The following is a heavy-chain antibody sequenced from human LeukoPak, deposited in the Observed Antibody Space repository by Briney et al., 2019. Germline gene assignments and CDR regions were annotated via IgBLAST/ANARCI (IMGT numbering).Heavy chain of an antibody. CDR1: GYTLTEVS. CDR3: ATEIVGYGDVNYFDS. V-gene: IGHV1-24*01. D-gene: IGHD4-17*01. Sequence: ASVMVSCKISGYTLTEVSMHWVRQAPGKGLEWMGGFAPGDGETIYAQNFQGRLIVTEDTSTDTAYMELSSLRSDDTAVYYCATEIVGYGDVNYFDSWGQGTLVTVSS. CDR2: FAPGDGET. J-gene: IGHJ4*02.